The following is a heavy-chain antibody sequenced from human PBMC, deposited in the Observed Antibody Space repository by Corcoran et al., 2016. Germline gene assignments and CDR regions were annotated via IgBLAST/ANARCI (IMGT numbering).Heavy chain of an antibody. V-gene: IGHV4-34*01. CDR3: ARAPIQLWLRGNWFDP. CDR2: INHSGST. J-gene: IGHJ5*02. Sequence: QVQLQQWGAGLLKPSETLSLTCAVYGGSFSGYYWSWIRQPPGKGLEWIGEINHSGSTNYNPSLKSRVTISVDTSKNQFSLKLSSVTAADTAVYYCARAPIQLWLRGNWFDPWGQGTLVTVSS. CDR1: GGSFSGYY. D-gene: IGHD5-18*01.